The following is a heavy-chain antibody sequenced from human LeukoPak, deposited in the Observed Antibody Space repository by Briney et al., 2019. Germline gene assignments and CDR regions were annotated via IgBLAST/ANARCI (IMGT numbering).Heavy chain of an antibody. CDR3: AIVVVPAAMFFDY. Sequence: AASVKVSCKASGGTFSSYAISWVRQAPGQGLEWMGGFIPIFGTANYAQKFQGRVTITTDESTSTAYMELSSLRSEDTAVYYCAIVVVPAAMFFDYWGQGTLVTVSS. V-gene: IGHV1-69*05. CDR2: FIPIFGTA. D-gene: IGHD2-2*01. CDR1: GGTFSSYA. J-gene: IGHJ4*02.